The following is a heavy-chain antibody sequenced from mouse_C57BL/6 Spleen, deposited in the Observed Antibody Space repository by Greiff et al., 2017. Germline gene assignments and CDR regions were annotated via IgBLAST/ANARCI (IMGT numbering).Heavy chain of an antibody. J-gene: IGHJ2*01. Sequence: QVQLQQSGPELVKPGASVKISCKASGYSFTSYYIHWVKQRPGQGLEWIGWIYPGSGNTKYTEKFNGKATLTADTSSSTAYMQLSSLTSEESAVYYCARGLLRYFDYWGQGTTLTVSS. D-gene: IGHD1-1*01. CDR2: IYPGSGNT. CDR3: ARGLLRYFDY. CDR1: GYSFTSYY. V-gene: IGHV1-66*01.